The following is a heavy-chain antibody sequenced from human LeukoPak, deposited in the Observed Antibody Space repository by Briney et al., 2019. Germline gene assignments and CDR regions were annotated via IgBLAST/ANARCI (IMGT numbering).Heavy chain of an antibody. V-gene: IGHV3-48*01. CDR1: GFTSSNYG. CDR2: ISSSSSSI. D-gene: IGHD6-6*01. CDR3: ARGGAARPDY. J-gene: IGHJ4*02. Sequence: QAGGSLRLSCAASGFTSSNYGMNWVRQAPGKGLEWVSYISSSSSSISYADSVKGRFTISRDNAKNSMYLQLNSLRVEDTAVYYCARGGAARPDYWGQGTLVTVSS.